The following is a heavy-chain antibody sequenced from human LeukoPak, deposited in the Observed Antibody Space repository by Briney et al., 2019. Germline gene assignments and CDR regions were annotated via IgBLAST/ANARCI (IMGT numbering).Heavy chain of an antibody. CDR2: INPKSGDP. V-gene: IGHV1-2*02. CDR3: ARDPGHDTSNYGGLDF. CDR1: GYRFTGYY. J-gene: IGHJ4*02. D-gene: IGHD4-11*01. Sequence: GASVKVSCKTSGYRFTGYYMHWVRQAPGQGLEWMGWINPKSGDPIYVQKFLGRVTLTRDTSIDTVYLELSSLKSDDTAVYYCARDPGHDTSNYGGLDFWGQGTLVTVSS.